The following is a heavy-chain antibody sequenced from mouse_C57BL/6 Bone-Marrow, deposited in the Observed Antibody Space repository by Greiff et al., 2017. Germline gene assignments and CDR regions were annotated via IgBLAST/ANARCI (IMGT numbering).Heavy chain of an antibody. CDR3: ARRGGSSSYWYFDV. Sequence: EVQLQQSGGGLVKPGGSLKLSCAASGFTFSDYGMHWVRQAPGKGLEWVAYISSGSSTIYYADKVKGRFTISRDNAKNTLFLQMTSLRSEDTAMYYGARRGGSSSYWYFDVWGTGTTVTVSS. V-gene: IGHV5-17*01. CDR2: ISSGSSTI. D-gene: IGHD1-1*01. J-gene: IGHJ1*03. CDR1: GFTFSDYG.